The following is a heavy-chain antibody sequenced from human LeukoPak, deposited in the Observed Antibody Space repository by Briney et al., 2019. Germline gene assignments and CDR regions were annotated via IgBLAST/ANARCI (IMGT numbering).Heavy chain of an antibody. CDR1: GYSISSGYY. D-gene: IGHD3-3*01. Sequence: MSSETLSLTCAVSGYSISSGYYWGWIRQPPGKGLEWIGSIYHSGSTYYNPSLKSRVTISVDTSKNQFSLKLSSVTAADTAVYYCARGPLFYDFWSGYYDSHFDYWGQGTLVTVSS. CDR3: ARGPLFYDFWSGYYDSHFDY. V-gene: IGHV4-38-2*01. CDR2: IYHSGST. J-gene: IGHJ4*02.